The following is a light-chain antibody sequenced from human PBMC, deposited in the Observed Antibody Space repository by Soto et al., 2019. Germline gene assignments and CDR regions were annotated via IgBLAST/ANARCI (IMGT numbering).Light chain of an antibody. CDR3: MQALQTPWT. CDR2: LGP. Sequence: DIVMTQSPLSLPVTPGEPSSISCSSSQSLLHSNGYISVDWYVQEPGQSPQILIYLGPNRSSGARGRFSGSESGTDFTLKISRVEAEDVGVYYCMQALQTPWTFGQGTKVDI. V-gene: IGKV2-28*01. CDR1: QSLLHSNGYIS. J-gene: IGKJ1*01.